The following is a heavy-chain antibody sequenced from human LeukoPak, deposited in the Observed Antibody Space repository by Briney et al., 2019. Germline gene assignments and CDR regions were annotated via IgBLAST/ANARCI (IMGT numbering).Heavy chain of an antibody. J-gene: IGHJ6*03. CDR1: GGSISSYY. CDR2: IYSSGYT. D-gene: IGHD3-22*01. V-gene: IGHV4-59*01. Sequence: SETLSLTCTVSGGSISSYYWSWIRQPPGQGLEWIGHIYSSGYTNYNPPLKSRVTISVDTSKNQFSLTLSSVTAADTAVYYCARGTDYDSSSYWGDYYMDVWGKGTTVTVSS. CDR3: ARGTDYDSSSYWGDYYMDV.